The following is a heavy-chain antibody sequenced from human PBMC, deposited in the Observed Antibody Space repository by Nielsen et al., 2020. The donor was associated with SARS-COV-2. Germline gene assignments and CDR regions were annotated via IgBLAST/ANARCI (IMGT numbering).Heavy chain of an antibody. CDR2: INPNSGGT. D-gene: IGHD6-13*01. V-gene: IGHV1-2*06. CDR1: GCTFTGYY. CDR3: ARDSSSWTYNWFDP. J-gene: IGHJ5*02. Sequence: ASVKVSCKASGCTFTGYYMHWVRQAPGQGLEWMGRINPNSGGTNYAQKFQGRVTMTRDTSISTAYMELSRLRSDDTAVYYCARDSSSWTYNWFDPWGQGTLVTVSS.